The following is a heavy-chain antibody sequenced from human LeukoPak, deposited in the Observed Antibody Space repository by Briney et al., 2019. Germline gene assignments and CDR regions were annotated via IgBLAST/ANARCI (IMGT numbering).Heavy chain of an antibody. CDR2: NYYSGET. CDR3: ARGGDYLFDY. V-gene: IGHV4-59*11. D-gene: IGHD4-17*01. CDR1: GGSISSHY. J-gene: IGHJ4*02. Sequence: SETLSLTCTVSGGSISSHYWSWIRQPPGKGLECIGYNYYSGETNYNPSLKSRVTISVDTSKNQFSLKLRSVTAADTAVYYCARGGDYLFDYWGQGTLVTVSS.